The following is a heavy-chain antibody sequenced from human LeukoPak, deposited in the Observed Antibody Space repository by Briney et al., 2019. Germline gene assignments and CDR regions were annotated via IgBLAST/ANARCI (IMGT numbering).Heavy chain of an antibody. CDR2: IYYSGST. V-gene: IGHV4-39*01. J-gene: IGHJ4*02. CDR3: ARVNQLLWFGELLEDGFDY. CDR1: GGSISSSSYY. D-gene: IGHD3-10*01. Sequence: PSETLSLTCTVSGGSISSSSYYWGWIRQPPGKGLEWIGSIYYSGSTYYNPSLKSRVTISVDTPKNQFSLKLSSVTAADTAVYYCARVNQLLWFGELLEDGFDYWGQGTLVTVSS.